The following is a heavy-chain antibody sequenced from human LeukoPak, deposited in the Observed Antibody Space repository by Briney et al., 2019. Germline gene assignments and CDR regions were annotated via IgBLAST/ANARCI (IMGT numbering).Heavy chain of an antibody. D-gene: IGHD6-19*01. CDR3: ATLEASIAVAGTSWGDAFAI. V-gene: IGHV3-9*01. Sequence: GVSLRLSCAASGFTFISYAMHWVRQAPGKGLEWVSGISWNSGSIGYADSVKGRFTISRDNAKNSLYLQMNSLRAEDTALYYCATLEASIAVAGTSWGDAFAIWGQGTMVTVSS. CDR1: GFTFISYA. CDR2: ISWNSGSI. J-gene: IGHJ3*02.